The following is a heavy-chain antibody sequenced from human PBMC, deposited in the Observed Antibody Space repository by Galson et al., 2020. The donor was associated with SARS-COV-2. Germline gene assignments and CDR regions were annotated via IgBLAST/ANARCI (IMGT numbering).Heavy chain of an antibody. CDR1: GFSLSTSGMC. V-gene: IGHV2-70*11. J-gene: IGHJ4*02. Sequence: ESGPTLVKPTQTLTLTCTFSGFSLSTSGMCVSWIRQPPGKALEWLASIDWDDDKYYSTSLKTRLTISKDTSKNQVVLTMTNTDPVDTATYYGARETRYYYDSSGYYIFDYWGQGTLVTVSS. CDR2: IDWDDDK. D-gene: IGHD3-22*01. CDR3: ARETRYYYDSSGYYIFDY.